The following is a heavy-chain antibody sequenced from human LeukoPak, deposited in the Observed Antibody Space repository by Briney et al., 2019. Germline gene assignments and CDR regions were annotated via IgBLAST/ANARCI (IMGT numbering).Heavy chain of an antibody. CDR3: SQLWFGELPPGY. D-gene: IGHD3-10*01. CDR2: ISSSGSAI. Sequence: PGGSLRLSCAASGFTFSDYYVSWIRQAPGKGLEWVSYISSSGSAIYYADSVKGRFTISRDNAKNSLYLQMNSLRAEDTAVYYCSQLWFGELPPGYWGQGTLVTVSS. J-gene: IGHJ4*02. V-gene: IGHV3-11*01. CDR1: GFTFSDYY.